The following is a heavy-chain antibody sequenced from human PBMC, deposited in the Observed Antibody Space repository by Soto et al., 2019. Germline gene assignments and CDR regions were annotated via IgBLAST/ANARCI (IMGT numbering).Heavy chain of an antibody. CDR3: ARQEGYCSGGSCYSVSYFQH. V-gene: IGHV4-59*08. CDR2: IYYSGST. D-gene: IGHD2-15*01. CDR1: GGSISSYY. Sequence: SETLSLTCTVSGGSISSYYWSWIQQPPGKGLEWIGYIYYSGSTNYNPSLKSRVTISVDTSKNQFSLKLSSVTAADTAVYYCARQEGYCSGGSCYSVSYFQHWGQGTLVTVSS. J-gene: IGHJ1*01.